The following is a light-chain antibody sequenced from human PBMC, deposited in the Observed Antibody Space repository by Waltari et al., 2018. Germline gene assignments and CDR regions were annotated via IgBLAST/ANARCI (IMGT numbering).Light chain of an antibody. CDR2: DVS. V-gene: IGLV2-11*01. J-gene: IGLJ3*02. CDR3: CSYAGSYAWV. Sequence: QSALTQPRSVSGSPGQSVTISCTGTSSDVGGYNYVSWYQQHPGKAPKLRIYDVSKRPSGVPDRFSVAKAGNTASLTISGLQAEDEADYYCCSYAGSYAWVFGGGTKLTVL. CDR1: SSDVGGYNY.